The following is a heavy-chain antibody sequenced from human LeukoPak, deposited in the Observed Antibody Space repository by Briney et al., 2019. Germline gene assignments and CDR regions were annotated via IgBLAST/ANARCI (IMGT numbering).Heavy chain of an antibody. CDR1: GFTFSSYG. Sequence: PGRSLRLSCAASGFTFSSYGMHWVRQAPGQGLEWVAVISYDGSNKYYADSVKGRFTISRDNSKNTLYLQMNSLRAEDTAVYYCAIRGYCSSTSCWRAYYGMDVWGQGTPVTVSS. J-gene: IGHJ6*02. D-gene: IGHD2-2*01. CDR3: AIRGYCSSTSCWRAYYGMDV. CDR2: ISYDGSNK. V-gene: IGHV3-30*03.